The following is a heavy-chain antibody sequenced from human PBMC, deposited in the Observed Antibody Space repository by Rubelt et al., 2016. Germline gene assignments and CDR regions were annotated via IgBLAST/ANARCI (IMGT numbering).Heavy chain of an antibody. D-gene: IGHD4-17*01. CDR3: ASHYLPRTVNNVFGL. CDR1: GGSISSYY. Sequence: QVQLQESGPGLVEPSETLSLTCTVSGGSISSYYWSWIRQPPGKGLEWIGYIYYSGSTNYNHSLPSRVTIIVDTSKNQFSLTLRSVTAADTAVYFCASHYLPRTVNNVFGLWGRGALVTVSS. J-gene: IGHJ2*01. CDR2: IYYSGST. V-gene: IGHV4-59*12.